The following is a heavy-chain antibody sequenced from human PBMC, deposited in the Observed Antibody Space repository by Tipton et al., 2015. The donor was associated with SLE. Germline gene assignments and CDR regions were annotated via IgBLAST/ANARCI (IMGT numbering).Heavy chain of an antibody. V-gene: IGHV4-39*07. CDR2: IFYSGST. D-gene: IGHD6-19*01. J-gene: IGHJ4*02. Sequence: TLSLTCTVSGGSFSSTNDYWGLIRQPPGKGLEWIGTIFYSGSTKYNPSLKSRVTISGDTSKNQFSLQLNSVTAADTAVYYCARAGGSGWPQHDYWGPGTLVTVSS. CDR3: ARAGGSGWPQHDY. CDR1: GGSFSSTNDY.